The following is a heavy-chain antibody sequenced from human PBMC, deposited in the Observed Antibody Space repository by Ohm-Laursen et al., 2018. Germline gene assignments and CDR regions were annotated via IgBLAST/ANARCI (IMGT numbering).Heavy chain of an antibody. CDR3: TTYYYGSGSAQDS. V-gene: IGHV3-15*01. D-gene: IGHD3-10*01. CDR1: GFTVSSNY. Sequence: SLRLSCAASGFTVSSNYMSWVRQAPGKGLEWVGRIKSKTDGGTTDYAAPVKGRFTISRDDSKNTLYLQMNSLKTEDTAVYYCTTYYYGSGSAQDSWGQGTLVTVSS. CDR2: IKSKTDGGTT. J-gene: IGHJ5*02.